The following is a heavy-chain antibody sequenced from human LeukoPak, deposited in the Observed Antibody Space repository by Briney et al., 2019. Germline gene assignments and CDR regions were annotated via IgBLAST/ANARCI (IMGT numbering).Heavy chain of an antibody. D-gene: IGHD5-18*01. J-gene: IGHJ4*02. CDR2: ISSSGSTK. Sequence: GGSLRLSCAASGFTFSSYEMNLVRQAPGKGLEGVSYISSSGSTKYYADSVKGRFTISRDKAKSSLYLQMNSLRAEDTAVYYCAKDGGYSYGKKGCFEKWGQGTLVTVSS. V-gene: IGHV3-48*03. CDR3: AKDGGYSYGKKGCFEK. CDR1: GFTFSSYE.